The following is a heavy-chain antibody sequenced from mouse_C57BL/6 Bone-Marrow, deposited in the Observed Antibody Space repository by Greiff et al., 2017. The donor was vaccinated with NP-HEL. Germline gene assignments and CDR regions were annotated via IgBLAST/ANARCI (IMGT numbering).Heavy chain of an antibody. J-gene: IGHJ2*01. CDR3: ARTIYDGYYGDYFDY. CDR2: ISYDGSN. Sequence: EVKLVESGPGLVKPSQSLSLTCSVTGYSITSGYYWNWIRQFPGNKLEWMGYISYDGSNNYNPSLKNRISITRDTSKNQFFLKLNSVTTEDTATYYCARTIYDGYYGDYFDYWGQGTTLTVSS. CDR1: GYSITSGYY. V-gene: IGHV3-6*01. D-gene: IGHD2-3*01.